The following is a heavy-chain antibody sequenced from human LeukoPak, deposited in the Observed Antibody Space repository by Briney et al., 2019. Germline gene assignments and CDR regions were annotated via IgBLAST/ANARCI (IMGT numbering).Heavy chain of an antibody. J-gene: IGHJ6*02. CDR1: GFTFSSYA. CDR2: ISGSGGST. D-gene: IGHD2-15*01. Sequence: GGSLRLSCAASGFTFSSYAMSWVRQAPGKGLEWVSAISGSGGSTYYADSVKGRFTISRDNTKNTLYLEMNSLRAEDTAVYYCVRDSRYCPDVWGQGTTVAVSS. CDR3: VRDSRYCPDV. V-gene: IGHV3-23*01.